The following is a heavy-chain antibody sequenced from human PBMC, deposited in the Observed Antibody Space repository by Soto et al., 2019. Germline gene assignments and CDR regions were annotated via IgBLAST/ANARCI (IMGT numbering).Heavy chain of an antibody. D-gene: IGHD2-2*01. V-gene: IGHV3-30*18. CDR1: GFTFSSYG. CDR2: ISYDGSNK. CDR3: AKDEPSFGHRPYCSSTSCYFGVLNWFDP. J-gene: IGHJ5*02. Sequence: GESLKISCAASGFTFSSYGMHWVRQAPGKGLEWVAVISYDGSNKYYADSVKGRFTISRDNSKNTLYLQMNSLRAEDTAVYYCAKDEPSFGHRPYCSSTSCYFGVLNWFDPWGQGTLVTVSS.